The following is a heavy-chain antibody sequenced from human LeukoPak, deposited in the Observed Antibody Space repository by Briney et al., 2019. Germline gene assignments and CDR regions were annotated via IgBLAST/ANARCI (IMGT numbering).Heavy chain of an antibody. D-gene: IGHD4-17*01. J-gene: IGHJ4*02. Sequence: SQTLSHTCTVSGGSISSGGYYWSWIRQRPGKGLEWIGYIYYSGSTYYNPSLKSRVTISVDTSKNQFSLKLSSVTAADTAVYYCARAHYGDYTDYWGQGTLVTVSS. CDR2: IYYSGST. V-gene: IGHV4-31*03. CDR1: GGSISSGGYY. CDR3: ARAHYGDYTDY.